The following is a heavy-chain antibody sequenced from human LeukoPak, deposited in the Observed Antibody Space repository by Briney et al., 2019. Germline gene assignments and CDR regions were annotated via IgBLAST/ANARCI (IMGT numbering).Heavy chain of an antibody. CDR3: AKWGDYDVLTGYYVSDY. CDR1: GFTFSSYA. J-gene: IGHJ4*02. V-gene: IGHV3-23*01. D-gene: IGHD3-9*01. Sequence: GGSLRLSCAASGFTFSSYAMSWVRQAPGKGLEWVSAISGSGGSTYYADSVKGRFTISRDNSKNTLYLQMNSLRAEDTAVYYCAKWGDYDVLTGYYVSDYWGQGTLVTVSS. CDR2: ISGSGGST.